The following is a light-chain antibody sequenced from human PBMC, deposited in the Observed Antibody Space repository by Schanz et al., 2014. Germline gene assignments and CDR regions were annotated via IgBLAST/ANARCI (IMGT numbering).Light chain of an antibody. V-gene: IGLV2-8*01. Sequence: QSALTQPPSASGSPGQSVTISCTGTSSDVGGYNQVSWYQQHPGKAPKLMIYEVSKRPSGVPDRFSGSKSGNTASLTISGLQAEDEADYYCCSYAGTYSVVFGGGTKLTVL. CDR2: EVS. CDR1: SSDVGGYNQ. J-gene: IGLJ2*01. CDR3: CSYAGTYSVV.